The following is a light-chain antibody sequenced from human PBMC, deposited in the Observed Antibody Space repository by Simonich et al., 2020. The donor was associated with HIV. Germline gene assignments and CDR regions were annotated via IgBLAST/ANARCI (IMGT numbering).Light chain of an antibody. J-gene: IGLJ3*02. Sequence: QSVLTQPPSASGTPGHRVTISCSGSSSNIGSSTVNWYQQLPGAAPKLLIYRNDQRPSGVPDRFSGSKSGTSASLAISGLQSEEEAAYYCAAWDDSLNGPVFGGGTKLTVL. CDR1: SSNIGSST. V-gene: IGLV1-44*01. CDR2: RND. CDR3: AAWDDSLNGPV.